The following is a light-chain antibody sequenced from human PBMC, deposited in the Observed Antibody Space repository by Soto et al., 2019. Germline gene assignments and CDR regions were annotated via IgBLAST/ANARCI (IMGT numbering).Light chain of an antibody. CDR3: SSYSTTSTLV. V-gene: IGLV2-14*01. CDR1: SSDVGGNDY. Sequence: QSVLTQPASVSGSPGQSVTISFTGASSDVGGNDYVSWYQQHPGKAPKLMLYEVNNRPSGVSNHFSGSKSGNTASLIISGLQADDEADYYCSSYSTTSTLVLGSGTKVTVL. J-gene: IGLJ1*01. CDR2: EVN.